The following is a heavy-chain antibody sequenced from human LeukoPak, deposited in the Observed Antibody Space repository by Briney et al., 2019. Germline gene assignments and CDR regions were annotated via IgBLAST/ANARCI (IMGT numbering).Heavy chain of an antibody. Sequence: SETLSLTCAVYGGSFSGYYWSWIRQPPGKGLEWIGEINHSGSTNYNPSLKSRVTISVDTSKNQLSLKLSSVTAADTAVYYCARSLDPDYYDSSGYFYWGQGTLVTVSS. CDR2: INHSGST. CDR1: GGSFSGYY. J-gene: IGHJ4*02. CDR3: ARSLDPDYYDSSGYFY. D-gene: IGHD3-22*01. V-gene: IGHV4-34*01.